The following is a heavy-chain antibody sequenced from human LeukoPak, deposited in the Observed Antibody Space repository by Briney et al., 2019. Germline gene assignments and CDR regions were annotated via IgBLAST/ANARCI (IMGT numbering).Heavy chain of an antibody. CDR1: GFTFSSYA. V-gene: IGHV3-30-3*01. J-gene: IGHJ4*02. CDR3: VRDRVGATDYFDY. D-gene: IGHD1-26*01. Sequence: PGRSLRLSCAASGFTFSSYAMHWVRQAPGKGLEWVAVISYDGSNKYYADSVKGRFTISRDNSKNTLYLQMNSLRAEDTAVYYCVRDRVGATDYFDYWGQGTLVTVSS. CDR2: ISYDGSNK.